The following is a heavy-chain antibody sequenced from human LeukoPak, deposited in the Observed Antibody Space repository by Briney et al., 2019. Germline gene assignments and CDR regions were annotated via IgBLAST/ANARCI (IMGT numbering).Heavy chain of an antibody. Sequence: SETLPLTCTVSGGSISSYYWSWIRQPPGKGLEWIGYIYYSGSTNYNPSLKSRVTISVDTSKNQFSLKLSSVAAADTAVYYCARWGTGDTLFDYWGQGTLVTVSS. D-gene: IGHD7-27*01. CDR2: IYYSGST. CDR1: GGSISSYY. CDR3: ARWGTGDTLFDY. V-gene: IGHV4-59*08. J-gene: IGHJ4*02.